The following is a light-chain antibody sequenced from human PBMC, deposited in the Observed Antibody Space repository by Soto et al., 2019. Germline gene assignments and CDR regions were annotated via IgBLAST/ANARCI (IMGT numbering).Light chain of an antibody. J-gene: IGKJ3*01. V-gene: IGKV1-27*01. CDR1: QGIGNY. Sequence: GDRVPITCRASQGIGNYLAWYQQKPGKVPKLLIYGASTLQSGVPSRFSGSGSGTDFTLTISSLRPEDVATYYCQKYDRAPRTFGPGTKWIS. CDR3: QKYDRAPRT. CDR2: GAS.